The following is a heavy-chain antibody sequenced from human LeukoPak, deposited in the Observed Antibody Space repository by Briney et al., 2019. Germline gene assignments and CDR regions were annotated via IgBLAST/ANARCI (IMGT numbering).Heavy chain of an antibody. Sequence: SVKVSCKASGGTFSSYAISWVRQAPGQGLEWMGGIIPIFGTANYAQKFQGRVTITTDESTSTAYMELSSLRSEDTAVYYCAGSLNYDYVWGSYRLYYFDYWGQGTLVTVSS. V-gene: IGHV1-69*05. CDR1: GGTFSSYA. J-gene: IGHJ4*02. D-gene: IGHD3-16*02. CDR2: IIPIFGTA. CDR3: AGSLNYDYVWGSYRLYYFDY.